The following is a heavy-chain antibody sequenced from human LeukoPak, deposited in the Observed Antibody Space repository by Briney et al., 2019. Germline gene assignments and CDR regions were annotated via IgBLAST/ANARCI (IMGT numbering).Heavy chain of an antibody. CDR1: GFTFSNYA. V-gene: IGHV3-23*01. D-gene: IGHD7-27*01. Sequence: GGSLRLSCAAPGFTFSNYAMNWVRQGPGKGLEWVSSISGSGGGTYYADSVKGRFTVSRDNSKNTLYLQMNSLRAEDAAVYYCAKGASNWGLYYFDYWGQGTLVTVSS. J-gene: IGHJ4*02. CDR2: ISGSGGGT. CDR3: AKGASNWGLYYFDY.